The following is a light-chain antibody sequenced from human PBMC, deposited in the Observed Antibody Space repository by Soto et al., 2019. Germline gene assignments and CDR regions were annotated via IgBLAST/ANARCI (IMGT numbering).Light chain of an antibody. Sequence: QLVLTQSPSASASLGASVKLTCTLSSGHSSYAIAWHQQQPEKGPRYLMKLNSDGSHSKGDGIPDRFSGSSSGAECYLTISSLQSEDEADYYCQTWGTGKVFGGGTKLTVL. CDR1: SGHSSYA. CDR2: LNSDGSH. V-gene: IGLV4-69*01. J-gene: IGLJ3*02. CDR3: QTWGTGKV.